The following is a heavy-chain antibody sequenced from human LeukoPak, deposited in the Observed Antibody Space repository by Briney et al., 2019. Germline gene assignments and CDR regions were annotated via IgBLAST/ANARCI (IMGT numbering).Heavy chain of an antibody. J-gene: IGHJ4*02. CDR1: GYTFTGYC. D-gene: IGHD5-18*01. CDR3: ARAPPVDTAMGDY. V-gene: IGHV1-2*06. CDR2: INPNSGGT. Sequence: GASVKVSCKASGYTFTGYCMHWVRQAPGQGLEWMGRINPNSGGTNYAQKFQGRVTMTRDTSITTAYMELSRLRSDDTAVYYCARAPPVDTAMGDYWGQGTLVTVSS.